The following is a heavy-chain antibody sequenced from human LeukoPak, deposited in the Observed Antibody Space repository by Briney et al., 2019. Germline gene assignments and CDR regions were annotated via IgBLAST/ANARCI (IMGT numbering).Heavy chain of an antibody. D-gene: IGHD1-26*01. CDR2: IIPIFGTA. J-gene: IGHJ4*02. V-gene: IGHV1-69*13. CDR3: ARAAQYSGSYGY. Sequence: ASVKVSCKASGGTFSSYAISWLRQAPGQGLEWIGGIIPIFGTANCAQKFQGRVTITADESTSTAYMELSSLRSEDTAVYYCARAAQYSGSYGYWGQGTLVTVSS. CDR1: GGTFSSYA.